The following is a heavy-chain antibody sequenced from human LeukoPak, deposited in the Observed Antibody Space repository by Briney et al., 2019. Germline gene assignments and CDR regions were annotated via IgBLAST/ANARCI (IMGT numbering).Heavy chain of an antibody. D-gene: IGHD6-13*01. V-gene: IGHV3-7*01. CDR3: ATAPAAADSF. CDR2: INRDGSAK. Sequence: GGSLRLSCAASGFTFTDFWVTWVRQAPGKGLGWVANINRDGSAKTYVDSVKGRFIISRDNAKNSVYLRMSSLRAEDTAVYYCATAPAAADSFWGQGTLVAVSS. CDR1: GFTFTDFW. J-gene: IGHJ4*02.